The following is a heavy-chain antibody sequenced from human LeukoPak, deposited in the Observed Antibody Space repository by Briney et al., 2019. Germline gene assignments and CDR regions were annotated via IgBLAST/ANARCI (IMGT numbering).Heavy chain of an antibody. CDR2: INSDGSST. D-gene: IGHD2-15*01. CDR1: RFTFSSYW. CDR3: GRGRPGGFDI. J-gene: IGHJ3*02. Sequence: GGSLRLSCAASRFTFSSYWMHWVRQAPGKGLVWVSRINSDGSSTSYADSVKGRFTISRDNAKNTLYLQINSLRAEDTAVYYCGRGRPGGFDIWGQGTMVTVSS. V-gene: IGHV3-74*01.